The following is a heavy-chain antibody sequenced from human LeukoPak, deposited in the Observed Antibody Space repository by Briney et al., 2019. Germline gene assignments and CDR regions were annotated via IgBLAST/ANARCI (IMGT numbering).Heavy chain of an antibody. D-gene: IGHD5-18*01. CDR2: ITGSGGAS. Sequence: GGSLRLSCVASGFSFRNYAMSWVRQAPGKGLEWVSGITGSGGASYYADSVKGRFIISRDNSKNTLYLQMNSLRAADTAVYYCAKEYNFGYNFFDYWGQGTLVTVSS. CDR1: GFSFRNYA. J-gene: IGHJ4*02. V-gene: IGHV3-23*01. CDR3: AKEYNFGYNFFDY.